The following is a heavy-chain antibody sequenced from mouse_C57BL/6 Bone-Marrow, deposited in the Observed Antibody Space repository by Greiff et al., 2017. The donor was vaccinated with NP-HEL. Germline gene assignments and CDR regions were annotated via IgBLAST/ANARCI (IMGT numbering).Heavy chain of an antibody. D-gene: IGHD2-3*01. J-gene: IGHJ3*01. V-gene: IGHV1-54*01. CDR2: INPGSGGT. CDR3: AIRWSGIAY. CDR1: GYAFTNYL. Sequence: VQLQESGAELVRPGTSVKVSCKASGYAFTNYLIEWVKQRPGQGLEWIGVINPGSGGTNYNEKFKGKATLTADESSSTAYMQLSSLTSEDSAVYFCAIRWSGIAYWGQGTLVTVSA.